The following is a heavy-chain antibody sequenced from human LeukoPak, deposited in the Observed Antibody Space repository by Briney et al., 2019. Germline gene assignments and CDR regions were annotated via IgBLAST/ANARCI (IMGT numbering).Heavy chain of an antibody. CDR3: AREGSGSYYYYYYYMDV. Sequence: PSETLSLTCTVSGGSISSYYWSWIRQPAGKGLEWIGRIYTSGSTNYNPSLKSRVTMSVDTSKSQFSLKLSSVTAADTAVYYCAREGSGSYYYYYYYMDVWGKGTTVTISS. J-gene: IGHJ6*03. CDR1: GGSISSYY. CDR2: IYTSGST. V-gene: IGHV4-4*07. D-gene: IGHD3-10*01.